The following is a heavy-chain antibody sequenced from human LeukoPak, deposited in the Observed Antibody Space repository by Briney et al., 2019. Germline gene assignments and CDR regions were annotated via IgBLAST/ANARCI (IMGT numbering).Heavy chain of an antibody. J-gene: IGHJ4*02. Sequence: ASVKVSCKASGYTFTSYYMHWVRQAPGQGLEWMGIINPSGGSTSYAQKFQGRVTMTRDMSTSTAYMELRSLRSDDTAVYYCARDLVIAAAGDWGQGTLVTVSS. CDR2: INPSGGST. CDR3: ARDLVIAAAGD. V-gene: IGHV1-46*01. CDR1: GYTFTSYY. D-gene: IGHD6-13*01.